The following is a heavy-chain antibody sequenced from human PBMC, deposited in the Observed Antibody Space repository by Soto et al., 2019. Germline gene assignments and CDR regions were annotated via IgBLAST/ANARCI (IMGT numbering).Heavy chain of an antibody. CDR3: ARLLGNSWLDS. CDR2: TYYRSKWDY. D-gene: IGHD1-26*01. J-gene: IGHJ5*01. Sequence: QVQLQQSGPGLVKPSQTLSLTCAISGDSVSTNSATWDWIRQSPSRGLEWLGRTYYRSKWDYDYAASVKGRINLNPDTSTNQVSLHLDSVTPDDTAVYYCARLLGNSWLDSWGQGTLVTVSS. CDR1: GDSVSTNSAT. V-gene: IGHV6-1*01.